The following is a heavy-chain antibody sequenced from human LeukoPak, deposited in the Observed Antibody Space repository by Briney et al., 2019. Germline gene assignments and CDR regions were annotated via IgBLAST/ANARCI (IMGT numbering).Heavy chain of an antibody. CDR2: ISSDGTNK. D-gene: IGHD6-13*01. CDR3: ARAGVYWAAADTKFVD. J-gene: IGHJ4*02. V-gene: IGHV3-30*04. CDR1: RFTFSTYT. Sequence: PGGSLRLSCAASRFTFSTYTMHWVRLAPGTGLEWVAVISSDGTNKDYADSVKGRFTISRDNSKDTLFLQMNSLRREDTAVYYCARAGVYWAAADTKFVDWGQGTLVTVSS.